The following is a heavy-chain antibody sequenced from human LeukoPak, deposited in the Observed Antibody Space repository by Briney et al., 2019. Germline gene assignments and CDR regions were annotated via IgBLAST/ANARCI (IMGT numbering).Heavy chain of an antibody. CDR1: GFTFDDYA. D-gene: IGHD3-10*01. Sequence: GRSLRLSCAASGFTFDDYAMHWVRQAPRKGLEWVSGISWNSGSIGYADSVKGRFTISRDNAKNSLYLQMNSLRAEDTALYYCAKGLWFGELLSPFDYWGQGTLVTVSS. J-gene: IGHJ4*02. CDR2: ISWNSGSI. CDR3: AKGLWFGELLSPFDY. V-gene: IGHV3-9*01.